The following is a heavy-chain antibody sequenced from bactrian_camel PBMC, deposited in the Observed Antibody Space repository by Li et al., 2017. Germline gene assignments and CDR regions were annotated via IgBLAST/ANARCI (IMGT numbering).Heavy chain of an antibody. Sequence: VQLVESGGGSVQSGGSLRLPCAASGITDSRCFLGWYRQAPGKERELVSTFISDGDSYYADSVRGRFTISQGNPENTVLLQMNDLKPSDTAVYYCAAVINPPARMSLCEGGITDFGFWGQGTQVTVS. CDR2: FISDGDS. CDR3: AAVINPPARMSLCEGGITDFGF. CDR1: GITDSRCF. V-gene: IGHV3S53*01. D-gene: IGHD6*01. J-gene: IGHJ6*01.